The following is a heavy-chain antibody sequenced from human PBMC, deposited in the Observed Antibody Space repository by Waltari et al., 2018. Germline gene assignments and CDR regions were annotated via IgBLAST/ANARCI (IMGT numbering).Heavy chain of an antibody. V-gene: IGHV1-2*02. Sequence: QVQLVQSGAEVKKPGASVKVSCKASGYTFTGYYMHWGRQAPGQGLEWMGWINPNSGGTNYAQKFQGRVTMTRDTSISTAYMELSRLRSDDTAVYYCARDSYYYDSSGSIFDYWGQGTLVTVSS. CDR3: ARDSYYYDSSGSIFDY. CDR1: GYTFTGYY. D-gene: IGHD3-22*01. CDR2: INPNSGGT. J-gene: IGHJ4*02.